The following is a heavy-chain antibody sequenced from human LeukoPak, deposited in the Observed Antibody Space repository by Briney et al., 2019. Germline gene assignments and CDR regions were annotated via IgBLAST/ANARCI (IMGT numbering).Heavy chain of an antibody. J-gene: IGHJ4*02. Sequence: PGGSLRLSCAASGVTFSYYWMHWVRQAPGKGLVWVSRIDSDGSSTSYAGSVKGRFTISRDNATNTLYLQMNSLRAEDTALYYCVREGGYDPFENWGQGTLVTVSS. CDR2: IDSDGSST. CDR3: VREGGYDPFEN. D-gene: IGHD5-12*01. V-gene: IGHV3-74*01. CDR1: GVTFSYYW.